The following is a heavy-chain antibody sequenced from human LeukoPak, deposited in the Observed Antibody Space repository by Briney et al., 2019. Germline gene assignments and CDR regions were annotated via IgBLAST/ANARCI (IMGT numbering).Heavy chain of an antibody. J-gene: IGHJ3*01. CDR2: ITSTSSIM. D-gene: IGHD2-2*01. CDR3: ARDIVPEGLAFDL. V-gene: IGHV3-48*04. Sequence: GGSLRLSCAASGFTFSTSDMNWIRQAPGKGLEWVSHITSTSSIMNYAESVKGRFTISRDNAKNSLYLQTNSLRAEDTAVYYCARDIVPEGLAFDLWGQGTMVTVSS. CDR1: GFTFSTSD.